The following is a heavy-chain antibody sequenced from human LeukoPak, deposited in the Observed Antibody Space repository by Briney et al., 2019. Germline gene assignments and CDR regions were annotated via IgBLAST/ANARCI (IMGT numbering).Heavy chain of an antibody. J-gene: IGHJ4*02. CDR2: ITGSGGLT. Sequence: GGSLRLSCVAYGFTFSNYAMGWVRQAPGKGLEWVSAITGSGGLTYYADSVKGRFTISRDNPKNTLYLQMNSLRAEDTAVYYCAKWGDYDVLTGYYDPDYWGQGTLVTVSS. CDR3: AKWGDYDVLTGYYDPDY. CDR1: GFTFSNYA. D-gene: IGHD3-9*01. V-gene: IGHV3-23*01.